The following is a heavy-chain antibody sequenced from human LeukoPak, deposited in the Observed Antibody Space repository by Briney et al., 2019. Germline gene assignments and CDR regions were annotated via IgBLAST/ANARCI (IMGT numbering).Heavy chain of an antibody. CDR2: INPNSGGT. J-gene: IGHJ4*02. Sequence: ASVKVSCKASGYTFTGYYMHWVRQAPGQGLEWMGWINPNSGGTNYAQKFQGRVTMTRDTSISTAYMELSRLRSEDTAVYYCASEKKRGYSCGHDYWGQGTLVTVSS. V-gene: IGHV1-2*02. CDR3: ASEKKRGYSCGHDY. CDR1: GYTFTGYY. D-gene: IGHD5-18*01.